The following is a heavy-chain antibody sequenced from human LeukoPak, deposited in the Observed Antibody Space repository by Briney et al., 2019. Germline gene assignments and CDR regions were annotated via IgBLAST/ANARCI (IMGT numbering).Heavy chain of an antibody. V-gene: IGHV3-23*01. D-gene: IGHD1-26*01. Sequence: GGSLRLSCAASGFTFSSYSMTWVRQAPGKGLEWVSAISGGGGGTYYADSVKGRFTISRDNSKNTLYLQMNSLRAEDTAVYYCAQGGIVGAQGYFDYWGQGTLVTVSS. CDR3: AQGGIVGAQGYFDY. CDR2: ISGGGGGT. J-gene: IGHJ4*02. CDR1: GFTFSSYS.